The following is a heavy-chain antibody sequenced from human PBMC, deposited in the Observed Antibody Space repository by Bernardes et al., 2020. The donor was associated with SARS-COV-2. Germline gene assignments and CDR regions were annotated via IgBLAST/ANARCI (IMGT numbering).Heavy chain of an antibody. J-gene: IGHJ5*02. CDR3: ATTITYNWFDP. CDR2: IYPGDSDT. V-gene: IGHV5-51*01. D-gene: IGHD4-4*01. Sequence: GESLKISCKGSGYSFTTYWIAWVRQMPGKGLEWVGIIYPGDSDTRYSPSFQGQVTISADKSISTAYLQWSSLKASDTAMYYCATTITYNWFDPWGQGTLVTVSS. CDR1: GYSFTTYW.